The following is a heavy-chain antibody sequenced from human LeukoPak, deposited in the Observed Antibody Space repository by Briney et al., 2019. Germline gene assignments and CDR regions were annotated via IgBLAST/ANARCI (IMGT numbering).Heavy chain of an antibody. CDR1: GFTFSDYY. CDR2: IYYSGST. D-gene: IGHD4-17*01. V-gene: IGHV4-31*02. CDR3: ARAPLYGGHADWFDP. J-gene: IGHJ5*02. Sequence: LRLSCAASGFTFSDYYMSWIRQHPGKGLEWIGYIYYSGSTFYNPSLKSRVTILVDTSKNQFSLRLSSVTAADTAVYYCARAPLYGGHADWFDPWGQGTLVTVSS.